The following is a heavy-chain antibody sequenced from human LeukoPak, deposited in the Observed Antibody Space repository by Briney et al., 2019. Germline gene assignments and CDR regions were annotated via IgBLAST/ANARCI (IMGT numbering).Heavy chain of an antibody. V-gene: IGHV1-69*05. D-gene: IGHD2-15*01. Sequence: ASVKVSCKASGYTFTCYYMHWVRQAPGQGLEWMGGIIPIFGTANYAQKFQGRATITTDESTSTAYMELSSLRSEDTAVYYCAREVVVAATRVYYFDYWGQGTLVTVSS. CDR2: IIPIFGTA. CDR1: GYTFTCYY. J-gene: IGHJ4*02. CDR3: AREVVVAATRVYYFDY.